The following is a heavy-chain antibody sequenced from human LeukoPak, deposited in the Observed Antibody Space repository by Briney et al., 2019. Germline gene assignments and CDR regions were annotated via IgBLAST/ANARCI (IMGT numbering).Heavy chain of an antibody. CDR3: ARQGGYCGGDCSPAYFDY. V-gene: IGHV5-51*01. CDR2: IYPGDSDT. D-gene: IGHD2-21*02. CDR1: GYSFTSYW. Sequence: GESLKISCKGSGYSFTSYWIGWVRQMPGKGLEWMGIIYPGDSDTRYSPSFQGQVTISADKSIRTAYLQWSSLKASDTAMYYCARQGGYCGGDCSPAYFDYWGQGTLVTVSS. J-gene: IGHJ4*02.